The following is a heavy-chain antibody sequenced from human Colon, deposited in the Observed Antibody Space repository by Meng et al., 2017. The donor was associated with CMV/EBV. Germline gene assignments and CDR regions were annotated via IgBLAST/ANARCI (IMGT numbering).Heavy chain of an antibody. D-gene: IGHD3-3*01. CDR2: INHNGIT. CDR3: ARQIWSGSLYNWFDP. V-gene: IGHV4-34*01. Sequence: GVPLSGFHWSWLRQAPGNELEWIGDINHNGITKYNPSLKSRLTISVDMSGNEFSLRLSSVTAADTAVYYCARQIWSGSLYNWFDPWDQGTLVTVSS. CDR1: GVPLSGFH. J-gene: IGHJ5*02.